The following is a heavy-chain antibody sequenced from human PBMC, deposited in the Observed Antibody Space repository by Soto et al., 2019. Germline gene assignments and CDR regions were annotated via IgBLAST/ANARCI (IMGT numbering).Heavy chain of an antibody. CDR3: ASRRYCSSTSCRYYYYYYMDV. CDR2: INHSGST. J-gene: IGHJ6*03. CDR1: GGSSSGYY. Sequence: QVQLQQWGAGLLKPSETLSLTCAVYGGSSSGYYWSWIRQPPGKGLEWIGEINHSGSTNYNPSLTSRVTISVDTSKTQFSLKLSSVTAADTAVYYCASRRYCSSTSCRYYYYYYMDVWGKGTTVTVSS. V-gene: IGHV4-34*01. D-gene: IGHD2-2*01.